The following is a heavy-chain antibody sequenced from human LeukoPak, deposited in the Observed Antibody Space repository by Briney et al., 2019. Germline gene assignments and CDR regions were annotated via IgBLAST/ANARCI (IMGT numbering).Heavy chain of an antibody. J-gene: IGHJ6*04. V-gene: IGHV4-34*01. Sequence: PSETLSLTCVVYGGSFSSYYWSWIRQPPGKGLEWIGEINHSGSTNYNPSLTSRVTISIDTSKRQFSLKLSSVTAPDTAVYYCARERNPIGLWGLDHYYSYGMDVWGKGTTVTVSS. CDR1: GGSFSSYY. D-gene: IGHD4/OR15-4a*01. CDR2: INHSGST. CDR3: ARERNPIGLWGLDHYYSYGMDV.